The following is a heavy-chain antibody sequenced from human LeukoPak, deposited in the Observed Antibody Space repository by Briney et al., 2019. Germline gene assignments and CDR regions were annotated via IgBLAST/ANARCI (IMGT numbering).Heavy chain of an antibody. CDR3: ARDSLGDLYFDY. CDR2: IKPDGSEK. D-gene: IGHD4-17*01. Sequence: GGSLRLSCAASGFTFSSYWMSWVRQAPGKGLEWVANIKPDGSEKYYVDSVKGRFTISRDNAKNSPYLQMNSLRAEDTAVYYCARDSLGDLYFDYWGQGTLVTVSS. CDR1: GFTFSSYW. J-gene: IGHJ4*02. V-gene: IGHV3-7*03.